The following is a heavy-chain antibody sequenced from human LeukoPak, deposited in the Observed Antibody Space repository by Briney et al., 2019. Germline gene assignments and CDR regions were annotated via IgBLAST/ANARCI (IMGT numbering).Heavy chain of an antibody. Sequence: PSETLSLTCTVSGGSISSYYWTWIRQPPGKGLEWIGFIYYSGSTNHNPSLKSRVTISVDTSKNQFSLKLSFVTAADTAVYYCARLYRPFGESYMDVWGKGTTVTVSS. J-gene: IGHJ6*03. D-gene: IGHD3-10*01. CDR1: GGSISSYY. V-gene: IGHV4-59*08. CDR2: IYYSGST. CDR3: ARLYRPFGESYMDV.